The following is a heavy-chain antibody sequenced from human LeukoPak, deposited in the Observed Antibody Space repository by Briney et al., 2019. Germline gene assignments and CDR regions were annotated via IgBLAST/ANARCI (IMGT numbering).Heavy chain of an antibody. CDR2: IYYSGST. CDR3: ARDRSRGYYGMDV. Sequence: SETLSLTCTVSGGSVSSGSHYWSWIRQPPGKGLEWIGYIYYSGSTNYNPSLKSRVTISVDTSKNQFSLKLSSVTAADTAVYYCARDRSRGYYGMDVWGQGTTVTVSS. J-gene: IGHJ6*02. D-gene: IGHD3-22*01. V-gene: IGHV4-61*01. CDR1: GGSVSSGSHY.